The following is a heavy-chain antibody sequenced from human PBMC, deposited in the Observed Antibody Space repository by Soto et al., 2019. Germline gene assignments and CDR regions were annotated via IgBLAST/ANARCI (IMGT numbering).Heavy chain of an antibody. CDR3: AKDQPAEDYDFWSGYSYDAFDI. J-gene: IGHJ3*02. D-gene: IGHD3-3*01. Sequence: GGSLRLSCAASGFTFSSYAMSWVRQAPGKGLEWVSAISGSGGSTYYADSVKGRFTISRDNSKNTLYLQMNSLRAEDTAVYYCAKDQPAEDYDFWSGYSYDAFDIWGQGTMVTVSS. CDR2: ISGSGGST. V-gene: IGHV3-23*01. CDR1: GFTFSSYA.